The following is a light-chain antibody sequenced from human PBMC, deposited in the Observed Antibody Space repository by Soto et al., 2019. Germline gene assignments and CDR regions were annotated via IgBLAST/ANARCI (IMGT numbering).Light chain of an antibody. J-gene: IGLJ1*01. V-gene: IGLV2-14*01. Sequence: QSVLTQPSSVPASPGQSITISCTGTSSDVGTYDDVSWYRQYPGKAPKLLIYEVTHRPSGVSNRFSGSKSGNTASLTISGLQAEDEADYYCSSYTTSSTYVFGSGTKVTVL. CDR3: SSYTTSSTYV. CDR1: SSDVGTYDD. CDR2: EVT.